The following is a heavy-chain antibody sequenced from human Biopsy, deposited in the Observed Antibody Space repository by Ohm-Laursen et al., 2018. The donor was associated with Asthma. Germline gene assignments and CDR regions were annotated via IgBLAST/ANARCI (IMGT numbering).Heavy chain of an antibody. CDR1: GYTFTSYY. CDR3: ARRGITGATLDY. CDR2: INPSGGST. Sequence: SVKASCTASGYTFTSYYMHWVRQAPGQGLEWMGIINPSGGSTSYAQKFQGRVTMTRDTSTSTVYMELSSLRSGDTAVYYCARRGITGATLDYWGQGTLVTVSS. J-gene: IGHJ4*02. D-gene: IGHD1-7*01. V-gene: IGHV1-46*01.